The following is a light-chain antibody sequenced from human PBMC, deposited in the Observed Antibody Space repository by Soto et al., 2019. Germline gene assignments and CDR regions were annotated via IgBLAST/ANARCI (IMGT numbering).Light chain of an antibody. V-gene: IGKV3-20*01. Sequence: EIVLTQSPGTLSLSPGERATLSCRASQSVSSSYLAWYQQKPGQAPRLLIYGASSRATGIPDRFSGSGSGTDSTLTISKREPDDFAVYYCQQYGSSPGTFGKGTKVEIK. CDR1: QSVSSSY. J-gene: IGKJ1*01. CDR2: GAS. CDR3: QQYGSSPGT.